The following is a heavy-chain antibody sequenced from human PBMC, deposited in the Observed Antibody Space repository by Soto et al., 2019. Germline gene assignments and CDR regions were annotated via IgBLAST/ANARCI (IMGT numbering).Heavy chain of an antibody. J-gene: IGHJ5*02. Sequence: QVQLQQWGAGLLKPSETLSLTCAVYGGSFSGYYWSWIRQPPGKGLEWIGEINHSGSTNYNPSLKSRVTISVDTSKNQFSLKLSFVTAADTAVYYCARAGHYDILTGYYSWFDPWGQGTLVTVSS. CDR2: INHSGST. D-gene: IGHD3-9*01. V-gene: IGHV4-34*01. CDR1: GGSFSGYY. CDR3: ARAGHYDILTGYYSWFDP.